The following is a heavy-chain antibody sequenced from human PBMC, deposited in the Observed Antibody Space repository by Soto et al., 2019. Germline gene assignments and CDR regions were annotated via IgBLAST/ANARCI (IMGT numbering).Heavy chain of an antibody. CDR1: GYTFTNYW. V-gene: IGHV5-51*01. CDR2: IYPGDSDT. CDR3: AASIFYYGMDV. Sequence: PGASPTLSCKGSGYTFTNYWIGWVRQMPGKGPEWMGIIYPGDSDTKYNPSFQGQVTISADKSITTTYLQWSSLKASDTAIYYCAASIFYYGMDVWGQGTTVTAP. J-gene: IGHJ6*02.